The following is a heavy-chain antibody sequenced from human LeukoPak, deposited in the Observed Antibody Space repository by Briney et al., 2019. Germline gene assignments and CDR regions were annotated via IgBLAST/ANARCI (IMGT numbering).Heavy chain of an antibody. V-gene: IGHV3-23*01. J-gene: IGHJ4*02. Sequence: GGSLRLSCAASGFTFSAYVLTWVRQAPGKGLEWVSPITGGGDTYYAESVKGRFTISRDKSQKTLYLQISSLRPEDTARYYCAKWAGDETYSSTYYGPLDHWGQGTQVTVSS. CDR2: ITGGGDT. D-gene: IGHD3-3*01. CDR3: AKWAGDETYSSTYYGPLDH. CDR1: GFTFSAYV.